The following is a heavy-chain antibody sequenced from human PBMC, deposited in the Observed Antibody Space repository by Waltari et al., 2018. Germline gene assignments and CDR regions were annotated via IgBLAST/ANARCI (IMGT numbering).Heavy chain of an antibody. D-gene: IGHD6-13*01. V-gene: IGHV4-34*01. CDR1: GGSFSGYY. Sequence: QVQLQQWGAGLLKPSETLSLTCAVYGGSFSGYYWSWIRQPPGKGLEWIGEINHSGSTNYNPSLKSRVTISVDTPKNQFSLKLSSVTAADTAVYYCARSGIAAAGHYFDYWGQGTLVTVSS. J-gene: IGHJ4*02. CDR2: INHSGST. CDR3: ARSGIAAAGHYFDY.